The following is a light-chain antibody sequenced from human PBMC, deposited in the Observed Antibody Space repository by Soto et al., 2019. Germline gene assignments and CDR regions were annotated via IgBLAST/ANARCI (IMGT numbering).Light chain of an antibody. CDR1: SSDVGSYNY. J-gene: IGLJ2*01. V-gene: IGLV2-11*01. CDR2: DVS. CDR3: CSYAGSSIVV. Sequence: QSALTQPRSVSGSPGQSVPISCTGTSSDVGSYNYVSWYQQHPGKAPKFMIYDVSKRPSGVPDRFSGSKSGNTASLTISGLQAEDEGDYYCCSYAGSSIVVFGGGTKLTVL.